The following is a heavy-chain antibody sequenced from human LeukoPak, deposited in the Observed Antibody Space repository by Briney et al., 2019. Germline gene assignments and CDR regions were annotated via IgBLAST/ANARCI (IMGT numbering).Heavy chain of an antibody. D-gene: IGHD5-12*01. V-gene: IGHV3-30-3*01. J-gene: IGHJ4*02. CDR2: ISYDGSNK. Sequence: PGRSLRLSCAASGFTFSSYAMHWVRQAPGKGLEWVAVISYDGSNKYYADSVKGRFTISRDNSKNTLYVQMNSLRAEDTAVYYCVKDITTYSGSGTRPFDYWGQGTLVTVSS. CDR1: GFTFSSYA. CDR3: VKDITTYSGSGTRPFDY.